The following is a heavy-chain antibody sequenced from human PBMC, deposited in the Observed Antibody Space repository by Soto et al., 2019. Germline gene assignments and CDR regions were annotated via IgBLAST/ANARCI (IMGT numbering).Heavy chain of an antibody. Sequence: QVQLVRSGAEVKKAGASVKVSCKASGYTFTSYGITWVRQAPGQGLEWMGWISAYNGHTNYAQKFQGRVTMTTDTSTSTAYMELRSLRSDDTAVYYCARSPSATGTTWFDPWGQGTLVTVSS. CDR3: ARSPSATGTTWFDP. V-gene: IGHV1-18*04. J-gene: IGHJ5*02. CDR1: GYTFTSYG. D-gene: IGHD6-13*01. CDR2: ISAYNGHT.